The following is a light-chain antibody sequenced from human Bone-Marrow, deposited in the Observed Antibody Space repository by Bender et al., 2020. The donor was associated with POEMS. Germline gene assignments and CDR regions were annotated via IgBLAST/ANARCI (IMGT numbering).Light chain of an antibody. CDR2: QDD. Sequence: SYDLTQPPSVSVSPGQTANIPCSGDKLGDEYACWYQQKPGQSPVLVIYQDDKRPSGVPDRFSGSKSGNTASLTVSGLQAEDEADYYCSSYAGSNNFVFGGGTKLTVL. J-gene: IGLJ2*01. CDR1: KLGDEY. V-gene: IGLV3-1*01. CDR3: SSYAGSNNFV.